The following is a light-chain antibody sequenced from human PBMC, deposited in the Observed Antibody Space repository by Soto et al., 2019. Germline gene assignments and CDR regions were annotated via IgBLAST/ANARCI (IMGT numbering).Light chain of an antibody. CDR1: QSVISNF. V-gene: IGKV3-20*01. CDR2: DTS. Sequence: EVVLTQSPGTLSLSPGESATLSCRASQSVISNFLAWYQQKPAQAPRLLIYDTSNRATGIPDMFSGSGSGTDFTLTISRLEPEDFAVYYCQQNGALPPTFGQGTKVEIK. J-gene: IGKJ1*01. CDR3: QQNGALPPT.